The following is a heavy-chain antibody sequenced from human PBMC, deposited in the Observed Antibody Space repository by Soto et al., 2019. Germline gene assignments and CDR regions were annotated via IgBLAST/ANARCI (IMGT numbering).Heavy chain of an antibody. CDR2: IWDDGSNK. CDR1: GFTFNTYA. D-gene: IGHD2-2*01. CDR3: AREVDCSTTSCYRGWFDP. V-gene: IGHV3-33*01. J-gene: IGHJ5*02. Sequence: QVQLVESGGGVVQPGRSQRLSCAASGFTFNTYAMHWVRQGPGKGLEWVAVIWDDGSNKYYADSVKGRFTISRDNSKNTLYLQMNSLRADDTAVYYCAREVDCSTTSCYRGWFDPWGQGTLVTVSS.